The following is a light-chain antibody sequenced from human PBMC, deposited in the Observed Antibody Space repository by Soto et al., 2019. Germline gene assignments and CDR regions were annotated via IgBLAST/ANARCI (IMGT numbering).Light chain of an antibody. Sequence: MTQSPATLSVSPGERATLSCRASQTISGWLAWYQQKPGKAPKLLIYDVSSLETGVPSRFSGSVSGTEFSLTITSLQPEDFATYYCQQLFDSPITFGQGTRLEN. CDR2: DVS. V-gene: IGKV1-5*01. CDR1: QTISGW. CDR3: QQLFDSPIT. J-gene: IGKJ5*01.